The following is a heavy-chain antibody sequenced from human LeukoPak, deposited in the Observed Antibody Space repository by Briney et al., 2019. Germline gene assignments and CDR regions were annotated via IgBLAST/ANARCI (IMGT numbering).Heavy chain of an antibody. CDR1: GYSLSELS. J-gene: IGHJ4*02. V-gene: IGHV1-24*01. CDR2: FDPEDGET. D-gene: IGHD3-22*01. CDR3: ARVFHDSSGYYPYYFDY. Sequence: ASVKVSCKVSGYSLSELSMHWVRQAPGKGLEWLGGFDPEDGETIYAQKFQGRVILTEDTYTDTTYMELRSLRSDDTAVYYCARVFHDSSGYYPYYFDYWGQGTLVPVSS.